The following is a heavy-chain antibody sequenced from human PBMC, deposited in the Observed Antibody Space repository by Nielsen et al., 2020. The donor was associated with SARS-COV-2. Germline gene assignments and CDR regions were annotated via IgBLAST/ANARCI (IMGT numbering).Heavy chain of an antibody. CDR3: ARYYVSGMYGMDV. Sequence: SETLSLTCTVSGGSISSGDYYWSWIRQPPGKGLEWIGYIYYSGSTYYNPSLKSRVTISVDTSKNQFSLKLSSVTAADTAMYYCARYYVSGMYGMDVWGPGTTVTVSS. CDR1: GGSISSGDYY. D-gene: IGHD3-10*01. V-gene: IGHV4-30-4*01. CDR2: IYYSGST. J-gene: IGHJ6*02.